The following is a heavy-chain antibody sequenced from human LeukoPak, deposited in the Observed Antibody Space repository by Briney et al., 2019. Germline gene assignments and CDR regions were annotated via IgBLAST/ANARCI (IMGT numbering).Heavy chain of an antibody. Sequence: GGSLRLSCAVSGITLSNYGMSWVRRVPGKGLEWVSGISGSGGNTYYADSVKGRFTISRDNSKNTLYLQMNSLRAEDTAVYFCAKRAVVIRVFLVGFHKEASYFHSWGQGALVTVSS. V-gene: IGHV3-23*01. CDR3: AKRAVVIRVFLVGFHKEASYFHS. J-gene: IGHJ4*02. CDR2: ISGSGGNT. CDR1: GITLSNYG. D-gene: IGHD2-21*01.